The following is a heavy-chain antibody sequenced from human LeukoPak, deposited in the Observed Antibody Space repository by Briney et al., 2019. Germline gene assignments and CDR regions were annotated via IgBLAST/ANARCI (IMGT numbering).Heavy chain of an antibody. J-gene: IGHJ6*02. V-gene: IGHV3-73*01. CDR3: TSHVYYDFWSGPKYYGMDV. Sequence: GGSLRLSCAASGFTFSGSAMHWVRQASGKGLEWVGRIRSKANSYATAYAASVKGRFTISRDDSKNTAYLQMNSLKTEDTAVYYCTSHVYYDFWSGPKYYGMDVWGQGTTVTVSS. CDR1: GFTFSGSA. D-gene: IGHD3-3*01. CDR2: IRSKANSYAT.